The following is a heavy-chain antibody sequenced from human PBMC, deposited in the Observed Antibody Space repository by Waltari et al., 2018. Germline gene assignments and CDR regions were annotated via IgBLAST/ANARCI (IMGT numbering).Heavy chain of an antibody. CDR3: SRGTTIFGLRWFDP. CDR2: INHCWSA. J-gene: IGHJ5*02. CDR1: GVSFSDYY. V-gene: IGHV4-34*01. Sequence: QVQLQQWGAGLLKPSETLSISCTVYGVSFSDYYWTWIRQPPGKGLEWIGEINHCWSARYSPSLMNRVTISVDTSKNQISLKMNSMGAADTAVYYCSRGTTIFGLRWFDPWGQGTLVTVSS. D-gene: IGHD3-3*01.